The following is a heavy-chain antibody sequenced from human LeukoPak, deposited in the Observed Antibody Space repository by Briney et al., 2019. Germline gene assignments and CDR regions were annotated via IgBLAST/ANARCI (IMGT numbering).Heavy chain of an antibody. J-gene: IGHJ5*02. Sequence: ASVKVSCKASGYTFTSSGISWVRQAPGQGLEWMGWISAYNGNTKYAKKHQRRVTMTTDPSTSTAYKELRSLRSDDTAVYYCARASSALVVVAATRGNWFDPWGQGTLVTVSS. V-gene: IGHV1-18*04. D-gene: IGHD2-15*01. CDR3: ARASSALVVVAATRGNWFDP. CDR1: GYTFTSSG. CDR2: ISAYNGNT.